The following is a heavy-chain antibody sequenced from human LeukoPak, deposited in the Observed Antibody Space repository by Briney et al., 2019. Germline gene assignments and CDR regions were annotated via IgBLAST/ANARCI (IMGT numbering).Heavy chain of an antibody. CDR3: ARHPELYFFDY. J-gene: IGHJ4*02. CDR1: GASISSYY. D-gene: IGHD3-10*01. Sequence: KPSETLSLTCTVSGASISSYYWSWIRQPPGKGLEWIGYISHSGSTNYNPSLKSRVTISADTSKNQVSLTLSSVTAADTAVYYCARHPELYFFDYWGQGTQVTVSS. V-gene: IGHV4-59*08. CDR2: ISHSGST.